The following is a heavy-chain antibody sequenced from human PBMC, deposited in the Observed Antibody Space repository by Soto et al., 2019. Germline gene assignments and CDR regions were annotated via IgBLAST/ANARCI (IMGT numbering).Heavy chain of an antibody. Sequence: QVQLVESGGGVVQPGKSLRLSCAASGFTFSSNGMHWVRQAPGKGLEWVAVIWYDGSNKYYADSVKGRFTISRDNSKNTLYLQMNSPRAEDTAVYFCAKGRYGSGSYCDYWGQGTLVTVSS. J-gene: IGHJ4*02. D-gene: IGHD3-10*01. CDR2: IWYDGSNK. CDR3: AKGRYGSGSYCDY. CDR1: GFTFSSNG. V-gene: IGHV3-33*06.